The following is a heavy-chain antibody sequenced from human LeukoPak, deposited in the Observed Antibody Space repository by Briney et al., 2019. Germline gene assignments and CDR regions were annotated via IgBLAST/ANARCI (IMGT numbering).Heavy chain of an antibody. V-gene: IGHV4-59*01. CDR1: GVSIRTYH. CDR3: ARGRGLGDY. Sequence: TSSETLSLTCTVSGVSIRTYHWSWIQQAPGKGLEWIGSIYSSGSTGYNPSVKSRVTISLDTSKNQFSLKLSSVTAADTAVYYCARGRGLGDYWGQGTLVTVSS. CDR2: IYSSGST. D-gene: IGHD3-10*01. J-gene: IGHJ4*02.